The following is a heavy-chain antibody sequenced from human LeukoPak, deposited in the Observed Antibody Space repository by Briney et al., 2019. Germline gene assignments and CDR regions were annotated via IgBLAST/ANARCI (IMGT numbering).Heavy chain of an antibody. CDR1: GYAFTNYG. Sequence: ASVKVSCKASGYAFTNYGISWVRQAPGQGLEWMGWIGTYNGNTNYAQKLQGRVTMTTDTSTSTAYMELRSLRSDDTAVYYCAREGDAHFDYWGQGTLVTVSS. J-gene: IGHJ4*02. D-gene: IGHD2-21*02. V-gene: IGHV1-18*01. CDR2: IGTYNGNT. CDR3: AREGDAHFDY.